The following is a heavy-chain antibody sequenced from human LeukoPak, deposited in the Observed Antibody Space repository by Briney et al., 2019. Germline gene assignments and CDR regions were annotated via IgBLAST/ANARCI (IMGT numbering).Heavy chain of an antibody. Sequence: ASVKVSCKASGGTFSSYTISWVRQAPGQGLEWMGRIIPILGIANYAQKFQGRVTITADKSTSTAYVELSSLRSEDTAVYYCARDGHDSSGYVYWGQGTLVTVSS. V-gene: IGHV1-69*04. D-gene: IGHD3-22*01. CDR3: ARDGHDSSGYVY. CDR1: GGTFSSYT. J-gene: IGHJ4*02. CDR2: IIPILGIA.